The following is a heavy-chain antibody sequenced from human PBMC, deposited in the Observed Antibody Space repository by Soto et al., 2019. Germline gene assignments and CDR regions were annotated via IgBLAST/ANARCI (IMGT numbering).Heavy chain of an antibody. V-gene: IGHV3-74*01. CDR2: INGDGGTT. CDR3: ARGIRNYYGVDV. CDR1: GFTFNSYW. J-gene: IGHJ6*02. D-gene: IGHD2-15*01. Sequence: EVQLVESGGGLVQPGGSLRLYCAASGFTFNSYWMHWVRQATGKGLLWVSRINGDGGTTNYADSVKGRFTISRDNAMNTVYLQMNNLRVEDTAVYYCARGIRNYYGVDVWGQGTTVTVSS.